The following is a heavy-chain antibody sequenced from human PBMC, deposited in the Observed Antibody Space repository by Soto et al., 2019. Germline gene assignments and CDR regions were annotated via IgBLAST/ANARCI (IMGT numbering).Heavy chain of an antibody. CDR3: ARPIYGDYGSWWFDP. J-gene: IGHJ5*02. CDR1: GGSISSYY. D-gene: IGHD4-17*01. CDR2: IYYSGST. V-gene: IGHV4-59*08. Sequence: PSETLSLTCTVSGGSISSYYWSWIRQPPGKGLEWIGYIYYSGSTNYNPSLKSRVTISVDTSKNQFSLKLSSVTAADTAVYYCARPIYGDYGSWWFDPWGQGTLVTVSS.